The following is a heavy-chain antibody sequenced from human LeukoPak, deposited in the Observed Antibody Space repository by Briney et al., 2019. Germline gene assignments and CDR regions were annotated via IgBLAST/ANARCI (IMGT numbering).Heavy chain of an antibody. J-gene: IGHJ5*02. CDR2: IYYSGST. CDR3: ARGPNYYGSGSYIP. V-gene: IGHV4-59*01. D-gene: IGHD3-10*01. CDR1: GGSISGYY. Sequence: PSETLSLTCTVSGGSISGYYWSWIRQPPGKGLEWIGYIYYSGSTNYNPSLKSRVTISVDTSKNQFSLKLSSVTAADTAVYYCARGPNYYGSGSYIPWGQGTLVTVSS.